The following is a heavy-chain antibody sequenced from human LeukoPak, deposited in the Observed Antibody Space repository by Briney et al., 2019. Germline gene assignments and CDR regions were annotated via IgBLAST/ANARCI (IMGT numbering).Heavy chain of an antibody. CDR2: INPNNGGT. Sequence: ASVKVSCKASGYTFTGYYMSWVRQAPGQGLEWMGRINPNNGGTNYVQKFQGRVTMTRDTSIGTAYMGLNSLRSDDTAVYYCARDELWSSHWGQGTLVTVSS. CDR3: ARDELWSSH. J-gene: IGHJ4*02. CDR1: GYTFTGYY. V-gene: IGHV1-2*06. D-gene: IGHD5-18*01.